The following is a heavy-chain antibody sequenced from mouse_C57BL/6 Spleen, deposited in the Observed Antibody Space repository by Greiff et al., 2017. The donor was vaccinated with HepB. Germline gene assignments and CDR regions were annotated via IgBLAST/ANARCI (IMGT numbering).Heavy chain of an antibody. CDR1: GYTFTSYW. Sequence: QVQLQQPGAELVKPGASVKLSCKASGYTFTSYWMHWVKQRPGQGLEWIGMIHPNSGSTNYNAKFKSKATLTVDKSSSTAYMQLSSLTSEDSAVYYCAREENYGNYWYFDVWGTGTTVTVSS. V-gene: IGHV1-64*01. CDR2: IHPNSGST. CDR3: AREENYGNYWYFDV. D-gene: IGHD2-1*01. J-gene: IGHJ1*03.